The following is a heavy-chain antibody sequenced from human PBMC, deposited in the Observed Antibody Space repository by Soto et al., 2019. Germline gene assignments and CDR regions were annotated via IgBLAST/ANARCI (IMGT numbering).Heavy chain of an antibody. CDR3: AREANLTGGRYYFDY. CDR2: IYYSGST. Sequence: QVQLQESGPGLVKPSETLSLTCTVSGGSISSYYWSWIRQPPGKGLEWIGYIYYSGSTNYNPSLKSRVTISVDTSKNQFSLKLSSVTAADTAVYYCAREANLTGGRYYFDYWGQGTLVTVSS. D-gene: IGHD3-9*01. V-gene: IGHV4-59*01. CDR1: GGSISSYY. J-gene: IGHJ4*02.